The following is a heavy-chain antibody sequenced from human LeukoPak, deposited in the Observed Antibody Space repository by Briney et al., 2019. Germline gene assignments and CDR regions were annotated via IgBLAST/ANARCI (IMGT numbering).Heavy chain of an antibody. CDR1: GGTFSSYA. Sequence: SVKVSCKASGGTFSSYAISWVRQAPGQGLEWMGGIIPIFGTANYAQKFQGRVTITADESTSTAYMELSSLRSEDTAVYYCARIGAIQQLANHFDCWGQGTLVTVSS. J-gene: IGHJ4*02. CDR3: ARIGAIQQLANHFDC. V-gene: IGHV1-69*13. CDR2: IIPIFGTA. D-gene: IGHD6-13*01.